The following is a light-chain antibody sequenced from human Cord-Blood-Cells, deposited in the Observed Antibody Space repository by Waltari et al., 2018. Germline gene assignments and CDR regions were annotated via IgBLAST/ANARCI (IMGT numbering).Light chain of an antibody. J-gene: IGKJ2*01. CDR3: QQSYSTPYT. V-gene: IGKV1-39*01. CDR2: AAS. Sequence: DIQMTQSPSSLSASVGDRVTITCRASQSISSYLNWYQQKPGKAPTLLIYAASSLQSGVPSRFSGSGAGTDVTLTISSLQPEDFATYYCQQSYSTPYTFGQGTNLEIK. CDR1: QSISSY.